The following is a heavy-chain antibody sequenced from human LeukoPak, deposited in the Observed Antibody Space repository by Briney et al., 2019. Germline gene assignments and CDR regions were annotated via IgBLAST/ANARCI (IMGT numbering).Heavy chain of an antibody. D-gene: IGHD5-12*01. J-gene: IGHJ4*02. V-gene: IGHV3-21*01. CDR3: ARDRRYSGYDLPDY. CDR1: GFTFSSYS. Sequence: GGSLRLSCAASGFTFSSYSMNWVRQAPGKGLEWVSSISSSSSYIYYADSVKGRFTISRDDAKNSLYLQMNSLRAEDTAVYYCARDRRYSGYDLPDYWGQGTLVTVSS. CDR2: ISSSSSYI.